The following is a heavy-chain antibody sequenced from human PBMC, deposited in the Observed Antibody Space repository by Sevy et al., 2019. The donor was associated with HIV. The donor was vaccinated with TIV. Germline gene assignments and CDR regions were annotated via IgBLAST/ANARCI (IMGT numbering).Heavy chain of an antibody. V-gene: IGHV1-46*01. CDR3: ARGEYYYDSSGYQTPFDY. CDR1: GYTFTSYY. J-gene: IGHJ4*02. CDR2: INPSGGST. Sequence: ASVKVSCKASGYTFTSYYMHWVRQAPGQGLEWMGIINPSGGSTSYAQKFQGRVTMTRDTSTSTVYMELRSLRSEDTAVYYCARGEYYYDSSGYQTPFDYWGQGTLVTVSS. D-gene: IGHD3-22*01.